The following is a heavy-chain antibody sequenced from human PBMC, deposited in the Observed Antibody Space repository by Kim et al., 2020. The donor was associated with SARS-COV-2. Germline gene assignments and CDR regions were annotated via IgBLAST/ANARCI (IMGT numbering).Heavy chain of an antibody. J-gene: IGHJ5*02. Sequence: STNYNPSLKSRVTISVDTSKNQFSLKLSSVTAAGTAVYYCAREGLNGFDPWGQGTLVTVSS. V-gene: IGHV4-59*01. CDR3: AREGLNGFDP. D-gene: IGHD2-15*01. CDR2: ST.